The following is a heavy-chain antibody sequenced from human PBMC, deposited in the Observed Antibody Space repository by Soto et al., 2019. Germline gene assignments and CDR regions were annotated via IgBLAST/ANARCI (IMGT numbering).Heavy chain of an antibody. CDR3: VRESVASGPNYFDT. J-gene: IGHJ5*02. V-gene: IGHV4-34*01. CDR2: INHSGTT. Sequence: PSETLSLTCAVSGGSFSGYYWNWIRQPPGKGLEWIGEINHSGTTNFSPSLKSRVTISVDRSENQFSLKLTSVTAADTAVYYCVRESVASGPNYFDTWGPGTMVTVSS. CDR1: GGSFSGYY. D-gene: IGHD6-6*01.